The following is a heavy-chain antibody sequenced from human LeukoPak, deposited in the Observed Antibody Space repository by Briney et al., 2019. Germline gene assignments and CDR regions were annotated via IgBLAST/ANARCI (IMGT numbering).Heavy chain of an antibody. Sequence: GGSLRLSCAASGFTFSSYAMSWVRQAPGKGLEWVSAISGSGGSTYYADSVKGRFTISRDNSKNTLYLQMNSLRAEDTAVYYCAKDRPVLLWFGELLADAFDIWGQGTMVTVSS. D-gene: IGHD3-10*01. V-gene: IGHV3-23*01. CDR3: AKDRPVLLWFGELLADAFDI. CDR1: GFTFSSYA. CDR2: ISGSGGST. J-gene: IGHJ3*02.